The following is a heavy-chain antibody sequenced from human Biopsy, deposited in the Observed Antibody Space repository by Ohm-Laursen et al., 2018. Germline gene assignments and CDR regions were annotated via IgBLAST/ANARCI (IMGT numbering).Heavy chain of an antibody. Sequence: GILSLTCAASGFILNNYGLSWVRQAPGKGLEWVSAIRGSGLTTFYTDSVKGRSTISRDNSKNTLSLQMNSLRAEDTAIYYCTCRYGDSPLWGQGTMVTVSS. CDR1: GFILNNYG. CDR3: TCRYGDSPL. V-gene: IGHV3-23*01. D-gene: IGHD4-17*01. CDR2: IRGSGLTT. J-gene: IGHJ3*01.